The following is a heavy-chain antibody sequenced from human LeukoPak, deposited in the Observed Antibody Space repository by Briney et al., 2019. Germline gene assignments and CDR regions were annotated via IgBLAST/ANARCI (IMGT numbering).Heavy chain of an antibody. CDR3: AKVRTGIAAAAADY. J-gene: IGHJ4*02. Sequence: GGSLRLSCAASGFTFSSYAMSWVRQAPGEGLEWVSAISGSGGSTYYADSVKGRFTISRDNSKNTLYLQMNSLRAEDTAVYYCAKVRTGIAAAAADYWGQGTLVTVSS. D-gene: IGHD6-13*01. CDR1: GFTFSSYA. V-gene: IGHV3-23*01. CDR2: ISGSGGST.